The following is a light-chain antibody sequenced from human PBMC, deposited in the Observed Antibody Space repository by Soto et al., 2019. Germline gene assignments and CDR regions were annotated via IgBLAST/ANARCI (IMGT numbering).Light chain of an antibody. Sequence: NFMLTQPHSVSESPGKTVTISCTRSSGSIASNYVQWYQQRPGSAPTTVIYEDNQRTSGVPDRFSGSIDSSSNSASLTISGLKTADEAEYYCQSYDSSTLVFGGGTKLTVL. CDR2: EDN. V-gene: IGLV6-57*04. CDR1: SGSIASNY. CDR3: QSYDSSTLV. J-gene: IGLJ2*01.